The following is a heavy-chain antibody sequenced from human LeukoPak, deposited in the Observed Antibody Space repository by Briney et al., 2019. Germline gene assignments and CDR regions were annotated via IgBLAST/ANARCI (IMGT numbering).Heavy chain of an antibody. CDR2: INHSGST. Sequence: QSSETLSLTCAVYGGSFSGYYWSWIRQPPGKGLEWIGEINHSGSTNYNPSLKSRVTISVDTSKNQFSLKLSSVTAADTAVHYCARGRGAMVRGVDAFDIWGQGTMVTVSS. V-gene: IGHV4-34*01. J-gene: IGHJ3*02. D-gene: IGHD3-10*01. CDR3: ARGRGAMVRGVDAFDI. CDR1: GGSFSGYY.